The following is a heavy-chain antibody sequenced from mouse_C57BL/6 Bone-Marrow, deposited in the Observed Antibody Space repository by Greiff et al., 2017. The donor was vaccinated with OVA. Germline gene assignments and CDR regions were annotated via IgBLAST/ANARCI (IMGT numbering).Heavy chain of an antibody. Sequence: EVQLVESGGGLVQPGGSMKLSCVASGFTFSNYWMNWVRQSPEKGLEWVAQIRLKSDNYATHYAESVKGRFTISRDDSKSSVYLQMNNLRAEDTGIYYCTPTTVEFAYWGQGTLVTVSA. D-gene: IGHD1-1*01. CDR3: TPTTVEFAY. J-gene: IGHJ3*01. V-gene: IGHV6-3*01. CDR2: IRLKSDNYAT. CDR1: GFTFSNYW.